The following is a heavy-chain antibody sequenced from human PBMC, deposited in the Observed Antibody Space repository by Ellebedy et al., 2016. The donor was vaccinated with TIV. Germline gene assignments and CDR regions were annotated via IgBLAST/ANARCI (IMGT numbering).Heavy chain of an antibody. D-gene: IGHD4-23*01. CDR3: ARDPVGVGPAFDV. V-gene: IGHV3-23*01. CDR1: GLTFSSHA. Sequence: GESLKISCAASGLTFSSHAMSWVRQAPGKGLEWVSSITDSGGNTYYADSVNGRFTISRDNSKDTLFLQMNSLRAEDTAIYFCARDPVGVGPAFDVWGQGTMVTVSS. J-gene: IGHJ3*01. CDR2: ITDSGGNT.